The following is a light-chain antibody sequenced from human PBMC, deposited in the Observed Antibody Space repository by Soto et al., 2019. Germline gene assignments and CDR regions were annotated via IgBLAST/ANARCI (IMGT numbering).Light chain of an antibody. CDR2: WAS. CDR1: QSLLSNNKDF. V-gene: IGKV4-1*01. Sequence: DIVMTQSPDSLAVSLGERATINCKSSQSLLSNNKDFLARYQQKPGQPPKVLINWASTRESGVPDRFSGSGSGTDFTLTISSLQAEDVAVYYCHQHYGAPLTFGQGTKVEI. CDR3: HQHYGAPLT. J-gene: IGKJ1*01.